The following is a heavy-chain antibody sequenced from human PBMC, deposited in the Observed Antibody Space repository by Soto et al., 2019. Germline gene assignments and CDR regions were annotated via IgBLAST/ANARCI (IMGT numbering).Heavy chain of an antibody. D-gene: IGHD6-13*01. CDR1: GYSFTSYW. J-gene: IGHJ6*02. Sequence: GSLNISCKGSGYSFTSYWISWVRQMPGKGLEWMGRIDPSDSYTNYGPSFQGHVTISADKSISTAYLQWSSLKASDTAMYYCASGIAAAGTAVVHYYYGMDVWGQGTTVTVSS. CDR3: ASGIAAAGTAVVHYYYGMDV. CDR2: IDPSDSYT. V-gene: IGHV5-10-1*01.